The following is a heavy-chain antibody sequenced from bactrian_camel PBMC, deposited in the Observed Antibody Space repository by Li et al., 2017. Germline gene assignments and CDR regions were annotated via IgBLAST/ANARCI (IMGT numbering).Heavy chain of an antibody. J-gene: IGHJ6*01. CDR1: ESAYAIVGRCM. CDR2: IRRDGNI. D-gene: IGHD5*01. CDR3: KTTGLGSPCFGY. V-gene: IGHV3S53*01. Sequence: VQLVESGGDLVQPGGSLRLSCAASESAYAIVGRCMMGWYRRALGKERELVSTIRRDGNIVYGDSVKGRFTISRDGMSNSINLEMNNLKPEDTATYSCKTTGLGSPCFGYWGQGTQVTVS.